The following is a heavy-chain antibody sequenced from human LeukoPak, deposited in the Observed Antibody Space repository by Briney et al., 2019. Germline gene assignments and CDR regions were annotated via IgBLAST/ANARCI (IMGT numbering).Heavy chain of an antibody. CDR2: ISTYSGDT. J-gene: IGHJ4*02. D-gene: IGHD2-2*01. Sequence: GASVNVSCKASGYTFTTYGISWVRQAPGQGLEWMGWISTYSGDTNYAQKLQDRVTMTADTSTSTTYMELRSLRSDDTAVYYCALIPYCTTATCYYFDYWGQGTLVTVSS. CDR3: ALIPYCTTATCYYFDY. V-gene: IGHV1-18*01. CDR1: GYTFTTYG.